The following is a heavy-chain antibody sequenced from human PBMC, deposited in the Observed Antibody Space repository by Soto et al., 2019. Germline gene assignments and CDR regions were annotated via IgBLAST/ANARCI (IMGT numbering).Heavy chain of an antibody. CDR2: ITRSSSHI. J-gene: IGHJ4*02. D-gene: IGHD6-19*01. Sequence: HPVEFRRLACGASGFTFRTYSMNWVRQAPGKGLEWVSYITRSSSHIYYADSVKGRFTTSRDNGKNSLYLQMNSLRDEDTAVYYCLRLYTSGLFFDHWGQGTLVTVSS. CDR3: LRLYTSGLFFDH. CDR1: GFTFRTYS. V-gene: IGHV3-48*02.